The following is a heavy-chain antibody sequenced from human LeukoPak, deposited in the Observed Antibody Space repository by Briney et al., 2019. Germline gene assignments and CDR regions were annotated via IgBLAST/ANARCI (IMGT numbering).Heavy chain of an antibody. CDR1: GFTFSNFA. V-gene: IGHV3-33*06. CDR3: AKGYQVVSD. J-gene: IGHJ4*02. CDR2: IWYDGSNK. Sequence: GGSLRLSCGASGFTFSNFAMHWVRQATGKGLEWVALIWYDGSNKFYADSVKGRFTISRDNSKNTLYLQMNSLTAEDTAVYYCAKGYQVVSDWGQGTLVTVSS. D-gene: IGHD2-8*02.